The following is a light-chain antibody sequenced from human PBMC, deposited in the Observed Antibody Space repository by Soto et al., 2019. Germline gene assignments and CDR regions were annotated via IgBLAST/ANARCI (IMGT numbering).Light chain of an antibody. V-gene: IGKV1-5*03. CDR2: KAS. J-gene: IGKJ1*01. Sequence: DIQRTQCPSTLSASVGDRVTITCRASQSISVWLAWYQQKAGKAPNLLIYKASRLGSGVPSRFSGSGSETEFTLTISGLQPGDSATYYCQQYNSYSPTFGQGTKLDSK. CDR3: QQYNSYSPT. CDR1: QSISVW.